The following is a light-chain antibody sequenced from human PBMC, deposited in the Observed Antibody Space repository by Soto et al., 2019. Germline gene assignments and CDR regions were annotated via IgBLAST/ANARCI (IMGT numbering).Light chain of an antibody. Sequence: DIVMTQSPLSLPVTPGEPASISCRSSQSLLHSNGFNYLDWYLQKPGQSPHLLISLGSNRASRDPARFSGGGSGTDITVKTSRLAAADVGVYYGTQALRTPLTFGHGTKVEIK. V-gene: IGKV2-28*01. CDR3: TQALRTPLT. CDR1: QSLLHSNGFNY. CDR2: LGS. J-gene: IGKJ1*01.